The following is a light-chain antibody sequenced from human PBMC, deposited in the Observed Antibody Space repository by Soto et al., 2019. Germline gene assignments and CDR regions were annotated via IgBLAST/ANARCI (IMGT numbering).Light chain of an antibody. V-gene: IGLV2-23*02. Sequence: QSALTQPASVSGSPGQSITISCPGTSSDVGSYNLVSWYQQHPGKAPKLMIYEVSKRPSGVSNRFSGSKSSNTASLTISGLQAEDEAAYYCCSYAGSSTYVFGTGTKVTV. CDR1: SSDVGSYNL. CDR2: EVS. CDR3: CSYAGSSTYV. J-gene: IGLJ1*01.